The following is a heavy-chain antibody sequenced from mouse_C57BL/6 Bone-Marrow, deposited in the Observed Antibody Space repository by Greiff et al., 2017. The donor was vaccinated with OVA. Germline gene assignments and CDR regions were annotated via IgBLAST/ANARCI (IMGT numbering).Heavy chain of an antibody. Sequence: QVQLQQSGAELARPGASVKLSCKASGYTFTSYGISWVKQRTGQGLELIGEIYPRSGNTYYNEKFKGKATLTADKSSSTAYMELRSLTSEDSAVYFCARRAIYYYGSSYVAWVAYWGRGTLVTVSA. J-gene: IGHJ3*01. D-gene: IGHD1-1*01. CDR3: ARRAIYYYGSSYVAWVAY. CDR1: GYTFTSYG. V-gene: IGHV1-81*01. CDR2: IYPRSGNT.